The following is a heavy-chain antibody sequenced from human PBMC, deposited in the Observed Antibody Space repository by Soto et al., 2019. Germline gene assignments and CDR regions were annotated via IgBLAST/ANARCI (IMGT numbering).Heavy chain of an antibody. CDR1: GGTFSSYT. Sequence: GASVKVSCKASGGTFSSYTISWVRQAPGQGLEWMGRIIPILGIANYAQKFQGRVTITADKFTSTAYMELSSLRSEDTAVYYCAPLRSSGSSGFGTNWFDPWGQGTLVTVSS. CDR3: APLRSSGSSGFGTNWFDP. CDR2: IIPILGIA. V-gene: IGHV1-69*02. J-gene: IGHJ5*02. D-gene: IGHD6-19*01.